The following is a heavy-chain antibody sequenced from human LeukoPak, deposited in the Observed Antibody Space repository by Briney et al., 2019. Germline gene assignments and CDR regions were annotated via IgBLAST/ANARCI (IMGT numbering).Heavy chain of an antibody. CDR1: GGSISSYY. J-gene: IGHJ4*02. CDR2: IYTSGST. D-gene: IGHD3-10*01. Sequence: PSETLSLTCTVSGGSISSYYWSWIRQPAGKGLEWIGRIYTSGSTSYNPSLKSRVTMSVDTSKNQFSLKLSSVTAADAAVYYCARDWGYYGSGSYYEYFDYWGQGTLVTVSS. V-gene: IGHV4-4*07. CDR3: ARDWGYYGSGSYYEYFDY.